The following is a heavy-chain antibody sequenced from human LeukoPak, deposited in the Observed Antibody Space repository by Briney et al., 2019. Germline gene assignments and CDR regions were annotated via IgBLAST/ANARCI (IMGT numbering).Heavy chain of an antibody. V-gene: IGHV1-69*04. CDR2: IIPILGIA. CDR3: ARGRSSSLFDY. Sequence: SVKVSCKASGGTFSSYAISWVRQAPGQGLEWMGRIIPILGIANYAQKFQGRVTITADKSTSTAYMELSSLRSEDTAVYCCARGRSSSLFDYWGQGTPVTVSS. D-gene: IGHD6-6*01. J-gene: IGHJ4*02. CDR1: GGTFSSYA.